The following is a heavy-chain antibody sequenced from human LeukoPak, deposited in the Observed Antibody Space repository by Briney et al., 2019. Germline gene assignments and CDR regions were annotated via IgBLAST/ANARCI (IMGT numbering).Heavy chain of an antibody. D-gene: IGHD3-9*01. CDR1: GFTFSSYG. CDR3: AKELRYFDWLSPFDY. V-gene: IGHV3-30*02. CDR2: IRYDGSNK. J-gene: IGHJ4*02. Sequence: PGGSLTLSCAVSGFTFSSYGMHWVRQAPGKGLGRVAFIRYDGSNKYYADPLKSRFTISRDNSKHTLYLQMNSLRAEDTAVYYCAKELRYFDWLSPFDYWGQGTLVTVSS.